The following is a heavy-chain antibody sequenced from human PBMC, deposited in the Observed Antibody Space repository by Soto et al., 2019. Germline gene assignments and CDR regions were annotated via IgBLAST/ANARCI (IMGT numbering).Heavy chain of an antibody. CDR1: GYTFTSYG. Sequence: GASVKVSCKASGYTFTSYGISWVRQAPGQGLEWMGWISAYNGNTNYAQKLQGRVTMTTDTSTSTAYMELRSLRSDDTAVYYCARGVGGYSYGSPNYFDYWGQGTLVTVSS. CDR2: ISAYNGNT. V-gene: IGHV1-18*01. J-gene: IGHJ4*02. D-gene: IGHD5-18*01. CDR3: ARGVGGYSYGSPNYFDY.